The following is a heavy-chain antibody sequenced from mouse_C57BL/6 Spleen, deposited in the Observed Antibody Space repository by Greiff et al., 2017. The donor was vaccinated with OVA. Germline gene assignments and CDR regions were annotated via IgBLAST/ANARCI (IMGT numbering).Heavy chain of an antibody. Sequence: EVQLQQSGPELVKPGASVKISCKASGYSFTDYNMNWVKQSNGKSLEWIGVINPNYGTTSYNQKFKGKATLSVDQSSSTAYMQLNSLTSEDSAVYYCAREGVYGSKDYFDYWGQGTTLTVSS. J-gene: IGHJ2*01. V-gene: IGHV1-39*01. CDR1: GYSFTDYN. D-gene: IGHD1-1*01. CDR3: AREGVYGSKDYFDY. CDR2: INPNYGTT.